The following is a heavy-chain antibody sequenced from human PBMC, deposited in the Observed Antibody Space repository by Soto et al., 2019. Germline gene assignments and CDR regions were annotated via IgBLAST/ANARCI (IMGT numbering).Heavy chain of an antibody. CDR2: IYHSGST. D-gene: IGHD6-6*01. CDR3: ARDGRPTIAARPGWFDP. J-gene: IGHJ5*02. Sequence: SETLSLTCAVSGGSISSSNWWSWVRQPPGKGLEWIGEIYHSGSTNYNPSLKSRVTISVDTSKNQFSLKLSSVTAADTAVYYCARDGRPTIAARPGWFDPWGQGTLVTVSS. V-gene: IGHV4-4*02. CDR1: GGSISSSNW.